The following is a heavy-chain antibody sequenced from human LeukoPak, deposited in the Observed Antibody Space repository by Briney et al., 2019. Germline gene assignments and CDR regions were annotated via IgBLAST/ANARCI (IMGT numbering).Heavy chain of an antibody. Sequence: GGSLRLSCTASGFTFSSYSMNWVRQAPGKGLEWVSYITSSSSTIYYADSVKGRFTISRDNAKNSLYLQMNSLRAEDTALYHCARAIRSSGSFYFDYWGQGTLVTVSS. J-gene: IGHJ4*02. CDR3: ARAIRSSGSFYFDY. CDR2: ITSSSSTI. V-gene: IGHV3-48*04. CDR1: GFTFSSYS. D-gene: IGHD1-26*01.